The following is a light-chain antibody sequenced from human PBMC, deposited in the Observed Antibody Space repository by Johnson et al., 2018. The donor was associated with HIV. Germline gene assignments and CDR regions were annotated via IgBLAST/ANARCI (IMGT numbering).Light chain of an antibody. CDR1: SSNIGNNY. CDR2: DNN. V-gene: IGLV1-51*01. Sequence: QSVLTQPPSVSAAPGQKVTISCSGSSSNIGNNYVSWYQQFPGTAPKLLIYDNNKRPSGIPDRFSGSKSGTSATLGITGLQTGDEADNYCGILDSSLSAYVFGTGTKVTGL. CDR3: GILDSSLSAYV. J-gene: IGLJ1*01.